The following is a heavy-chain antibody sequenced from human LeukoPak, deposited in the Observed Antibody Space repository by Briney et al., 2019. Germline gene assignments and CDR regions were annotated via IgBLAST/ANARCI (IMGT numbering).Heavy chain of an antibody. J-gene: IGHJ4*02. CDR1: GFTFSSYA. Sequence: GGSLRLSCAASGFTFSSYAMSWVRQAPGKGLEWVSAISGSGGSTYYADSVKGRFTISRDNSKNTLYLQMNSLRAEDTAVYYCPGYYDMFGYFDYWGQGTLVTVSS. D-gene: IGHD3-22*01. CDR3: PGYYDMFGYFDY. V-gene: IGHV3-23*01. CDR2: ISGSGGST.